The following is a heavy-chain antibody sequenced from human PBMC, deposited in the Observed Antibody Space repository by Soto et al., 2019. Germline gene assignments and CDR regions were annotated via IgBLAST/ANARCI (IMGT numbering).Heavy chain of an antibody. CDR3: AIEGADFGH. CDR1: GFTFSVSS. V-gene: IGHV3-73*01. CDR2: IRSKANLYAT. J-gene: IGHJ4*02. Sequence: EVHLVESGGGLIQPGGSVRLSCATSGFTFSVSSMHWVRQASGKGLEWLGRIRSKANLYATAYRTSLEDRFIISRDDSQDTVFLLINGLRTEDTAMYYCAIEGADFGHWGQGTLVTVSS. D-gene: IGHD1-26*01.